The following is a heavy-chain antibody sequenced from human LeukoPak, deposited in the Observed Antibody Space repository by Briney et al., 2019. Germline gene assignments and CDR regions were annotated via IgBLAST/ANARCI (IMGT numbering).Heavy chain of an antibody. CDR1: GFTFSSYS. D-gene: IGHD1-1*01. J-gene: IGHJ4*02. CDR3: TTGKTDDYYFDY. CDR2: IKSKSDGGTT. V-gene: IGHV3-15*07. Sequence: GGSLRLSCAASGFTFSSYSLNWVRQAPGKGLEWVGRIKSKSDGGTTDYAAPVKGRFTISRDGSKDTLYLQMNSLKTEDTAMYYCTTGKTDDYYFDYWGQGTLVTVSS.